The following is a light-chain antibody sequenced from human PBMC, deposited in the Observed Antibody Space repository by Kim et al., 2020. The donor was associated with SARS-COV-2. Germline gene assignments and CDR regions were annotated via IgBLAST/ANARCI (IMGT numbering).Light chain of an antibody. J-gene: IGLJ3*02. CDR3: CAYAGDSVWV. Sequence: QSALTQAASVSGSPGQSITISCTGASSDVGSFDLVSWYQQHPGKAPKLIIYEANKRPSGVSNRFSASKSGNTASLTISGLQAEDEADYHCCAYAGDSVWVFGGGTQLT. V-gene: IGLV2-23*01. CDR2: EAN. CDR1: SSDVGSFDL.